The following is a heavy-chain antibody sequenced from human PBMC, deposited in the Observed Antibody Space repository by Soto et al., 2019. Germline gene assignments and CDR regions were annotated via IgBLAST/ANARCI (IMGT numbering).Heavy chain of an antibody. CDR2: INPNSGGT. V-gene: IGHV1-2*02. D-gene: IGHD2-8*02. CDR3: ARDRVVYATNWFDP. Sequence: ASVKVSCKASGYTFTGYYTHWVRQAPGQGLEWMGLINPNSGGTNYVQKFQGRVTMTSDTYISTAYMELRRLRSDVTAVYYCARDRVVYATNWFDPWGQGTLVTVSS. CDR1: GYTFTGYY. J-gene: IGHJ5*02.